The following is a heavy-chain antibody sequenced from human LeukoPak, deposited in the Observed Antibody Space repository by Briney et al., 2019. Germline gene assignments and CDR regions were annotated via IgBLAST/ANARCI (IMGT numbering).Heavy chain of an antibody. CDR3: ARVRMLGRGAFDI. CDR2: IYYSGST. CDR1: GGSISSYY. V-gene: IGHV4-59*01. J-gene: IGHJ3*02. Sequence: SETLSLTCTVSGGSISSYYWSWIRQPPGKGLEWIGYIYYSGSTNYNPSLKSRVTISVDTSKNQLSLKLSSVTAADTAVYYCARVRMLGRGAFDIWGQGTMVTVSS. D-gene: IGHD1-14*01.